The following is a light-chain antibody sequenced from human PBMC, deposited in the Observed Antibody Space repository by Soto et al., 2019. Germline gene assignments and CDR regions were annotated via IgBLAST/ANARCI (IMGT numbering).Light chain of an antibody. J-gene: IGLJ3*02. CDR1: SSDVGGYNY. V-gene: IGLV2-11*01. Sequence: QSVLTQPRSVSGSPGQSVTISCTGTSSDVGGYNYVSWYQQHPGKAPKIIIYDVSKWPSGVPDRFSGSKSGNTASLTISGLQAEDEADYYCCSYAGTYTWVFGGGTKVTVL. CDR3: CSYAGTYTWV. CDR2: DVS.